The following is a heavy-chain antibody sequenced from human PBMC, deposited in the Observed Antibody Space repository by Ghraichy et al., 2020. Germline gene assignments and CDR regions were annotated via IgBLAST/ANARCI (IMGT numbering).Heavy chain of an antibody. CDR3: ARDPYCSSTSCYTGFAVY. CDR2: ISAYNGNT. Sequence: ASVKVSCKASGYTFTSYGISWVRQAPGQGLEWMGWISAYNGNTNYAQKLQGRVTMTTDTSTSTAYMELRSLRSDDTAVYYCARDPYCSSTSCYTGFAVYWGQGTLVTVS. CDR1: GYTFTSYG. J-gene: IGHJ4*02. D-gene: IGHD2-2*02. V-gene: IGHV1-18*01.